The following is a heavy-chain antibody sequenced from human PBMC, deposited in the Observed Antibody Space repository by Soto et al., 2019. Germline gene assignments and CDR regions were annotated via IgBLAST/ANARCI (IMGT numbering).Heavy chain of an antibody. V-gene: IGHV3-30-3*01. CDR1: GFTFSSYA. CDR3: ARDRFTVVTPETFFDY. CDR2: ISYDGSNK. J-gene: IGHJ4*02. D-gene: IGHD2-21*02. Sequence: GGSLRLSCAASGFTFSSYAMHWVRQAPGKGLEWVAVISYDGSNKYYADSVKGRFTISRDNSKNTLYLQMNSLRAEDTAVYYCARDRFTVVTPETFFDYWGQGTLVTVSS.